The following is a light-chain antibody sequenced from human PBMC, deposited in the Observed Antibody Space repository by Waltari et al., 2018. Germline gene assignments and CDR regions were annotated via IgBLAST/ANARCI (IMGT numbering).Light chain of an antibody. CDR3: QQDYTTPYT. J-gene: IGKJ2*01. CDR2: AAS. Sequence: DIQMTQSTSSLSAPVGARVTATCRASRDINRELSWYQQKPGKAPTLLIYAASSLQTGVSSRFSGSGSGTDFTLTISSLQPEDVATYYCQQDYTTPYTFGQGTKVEIK. V-gene: IGKV1-27*01. CDR1: RDINRE.